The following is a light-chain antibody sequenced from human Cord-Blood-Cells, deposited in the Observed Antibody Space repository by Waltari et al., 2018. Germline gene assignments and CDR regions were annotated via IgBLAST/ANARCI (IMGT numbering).Light chain of an antibody. J-gene: IGKJ4*01. CDR3: QQYNSYSPT. V-gene: IGKV1-5*01. CDR1: QSISSW. Sequence: DIQMTQSPSTLSASVGDRVNITCRASQSISSWLAWYQEKPGKAPKLLIYDASSLESGVPSRFSGSGSGTEFTLTISSLQPDDFATYDCQQYNSYSPTFGGGTKVEIK. CDR2: DAS.